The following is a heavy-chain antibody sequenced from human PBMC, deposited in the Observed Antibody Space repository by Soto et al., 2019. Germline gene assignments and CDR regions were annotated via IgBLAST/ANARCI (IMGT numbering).Heavy chain of an antibody. Sequence: EVQLVESGGNLVQPGGSLRLSCAASGFTFSTYWMTWVRQAPGKGLEWVANIKQDGSERYYVDSVKGRFTIPRDNAKNSLYLQMNSLTAEDTAVYFCARDEYCIQTNCLRSYYYGVDVWGQGTTVTVSS. CDR1: GFTFSTYW. V-gene: IGHV3-7*01. CDR3: ARDEYCIQTNCLRSYYYGVDV. J-gene: IGHJ6*02. CDR2: IKQDGSER. D-gene: IGHD2-2*01.